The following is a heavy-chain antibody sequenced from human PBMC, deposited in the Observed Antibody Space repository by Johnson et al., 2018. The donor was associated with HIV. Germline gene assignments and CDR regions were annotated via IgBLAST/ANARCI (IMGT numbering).Heavy chain of an antibody. CDR3: ARGMYYYDTSGYLIRPRAFDI. D-gene: IGHD3-22*01. CDR1: GFTFDDYG. V-gene: IGHV3-20*04. CDR2: INWNGGST. J-gene: IGHJ3*02. Sequence: VQLVESGGGVVRPGGSLRLSCAASGFTFDDYGMSWVRQAPGKGLELVSGINWNGGSTGYADSVKDRFTVSSANAKNSLYLQMNSLRAEDTALYYCARGMYYYDTSGYLIRPRAFDIWGQGTVVTVSS.